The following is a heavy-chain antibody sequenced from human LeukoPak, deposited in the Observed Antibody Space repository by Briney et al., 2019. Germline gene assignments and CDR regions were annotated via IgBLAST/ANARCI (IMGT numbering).Heavy chain of an antibody. CDR3: TRSLVLPDY. CDR2: IISSSSTI. J-gene: IGHJ4*02. CDR1: GFTFSSYS. V-gene: IGHV3-48*04. Sequence: GGSLRLSCAASGFTFSSYSMNWVRQAPGKGLEWVSYIISSSSTIYYADSVKGRFTISRDNAKNSLYLQMNSLRAEDTAVYYCTRSLVLPDYWGQGTLVTVSS.